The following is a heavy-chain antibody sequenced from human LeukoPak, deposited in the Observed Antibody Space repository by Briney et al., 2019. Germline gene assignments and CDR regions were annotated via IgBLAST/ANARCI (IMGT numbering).Heavy chain of an antibody. V-gene: IGHV3-74*03. CDR3: AKSGGSGSYYYFYYMDV. CDR1: GFTFSIYW. CDR2: ISSDGTSR. D-gene: IGHD3-10*01. Sequence: GGSLRLSCAASGFTFSIYWMHWVRQAPGKGLVWLSRISSDGTSRMYADSVKGRFTISRDNAKNTLYLQMNSLRAEDTAVYYCAKSGGSGSYYYFYYMDVWGKGITVTISS. J-gene: IGHJ6*03.